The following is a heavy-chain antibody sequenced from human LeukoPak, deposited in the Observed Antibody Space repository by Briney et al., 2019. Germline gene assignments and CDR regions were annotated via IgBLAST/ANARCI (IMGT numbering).Heavy chain of an antibody. CDR3: AKDMGAFGELLRS. Sequence: GGSLRLSCAASGFTFDDYAMHWVRQAPGKGLEWVSLITWDGGSTYYADSVKGRFTISRDNSKTSLYLQMNSLRAEDTALYYCAKDMGAFGELLRSWGQGTLVTVSS. D-gene: IGHD1-26*01. CDR2: ITWDGGST. CDR1: GFTFDDYA. V-gene: IGHV3-43D*03. J-gene: IGHJ5*02.